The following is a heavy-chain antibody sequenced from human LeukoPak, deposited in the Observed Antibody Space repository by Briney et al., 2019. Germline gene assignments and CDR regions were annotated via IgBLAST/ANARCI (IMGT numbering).Heavy chain of an antibody. Sequence: PGGSLRLSCAASGFTFSNYEMNWVRQAPGKGLEWVAVISYDGSNKYYADSVKGRFTISRDNSKNTLYLQMNSLRAEDTAVYYCARGHQPYDYGGNSESDYWGQGTLVTVSS. D-gene: IGHD4-23*01. CDR1: GFTFSNYE. V-gene: IGHV3-30*04. J-gene: IGHJ4*02. CDR3: ARGHQPYDYGGNSESDY. CDR2: ISYDGSNK.